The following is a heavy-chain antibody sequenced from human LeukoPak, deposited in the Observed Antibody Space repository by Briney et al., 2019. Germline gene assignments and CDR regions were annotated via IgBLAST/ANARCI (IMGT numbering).Heavy chain of an antibody. Sequence: SETLSLTCTVSGGSISSSSYYWVWIRQPPGKGLEWIGSIYYSGSTYYNPSLKSRVTISVDTSKNQFSLKLSSVTAADTAVYYCARSGSYRSDFDYWGQGTLVTVSS. D-gene: IGHD3-10*01. V-gene: IGHV4-39*01. CDR1: GGSISSSSYY. CDR3: ARSGSYRSDFDY. CDR2: IYYSGST. J-gene: IGHJ4*02.